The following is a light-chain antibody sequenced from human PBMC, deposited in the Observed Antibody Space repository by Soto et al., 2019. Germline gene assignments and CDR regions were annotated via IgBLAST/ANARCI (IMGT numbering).Light chain of an antibody. CDR3: MQTRELPCT. Sequence: DIVMTQTPLSLSVTPGQPASISCKSSQSLLYSDGKTYLYWYLQKPGQPPNLLIYEVSNRFSGVPDRFSDSVSGTDFTQKISRVEAEDVEVYCSMQTRELPCTFGGGTKVEIK. J-gene: IGKJ4*01. CDR1: QSLLYSDGKTY. V-gene: IGKV2D-29*01. CDR2: EVS.